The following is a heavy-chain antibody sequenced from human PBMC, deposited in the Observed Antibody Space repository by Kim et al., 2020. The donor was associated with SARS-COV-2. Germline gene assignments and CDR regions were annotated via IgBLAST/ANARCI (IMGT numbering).Heavy chain of an antibody. CDR2: ISGSGGST. CDR1: GFTFSSYA. J-gene: IGHJ4*02. V-gene: IGHV3-23*01. D-gene: IGHD3-10*01. Sequence: GGSLRLSCAASGFTFSSYAMSWVRQAPGKGLEWVSAISGSGGSTYYADSVKGRFTISRDNSKNTLYLQMNSLRAEDTAVYYCAKDQDYYGSGSTFDYWGQGTLVTVSS. CDR3: AKDQDYYGSGSTFDY.